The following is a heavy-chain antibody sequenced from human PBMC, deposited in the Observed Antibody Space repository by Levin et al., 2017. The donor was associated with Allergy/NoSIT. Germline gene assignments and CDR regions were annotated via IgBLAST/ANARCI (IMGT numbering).Heavy chain of an antibody. Sequence: PAASVKVSCKASGYTFTDFGITWVRQAPGQGLEWMGWISTDKGNTNYARNLQGRVTMTTDTSTSTAYMELRNLRPDDTAVYYCATGRFRDYWGQGTLVTVSS. CDR3: ATGRFRDY. V-gene: IGHV1-18*01. CDR1: GYTFTDFG. J-gene: IGHJ4*02. CDR2: ISTDKGNT.